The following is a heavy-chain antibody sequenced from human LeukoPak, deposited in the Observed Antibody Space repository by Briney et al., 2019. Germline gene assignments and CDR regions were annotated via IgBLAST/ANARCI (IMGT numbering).Heavy chain of an antibody. Sequence: GGSLRLSCAASGFTFSSYSMNWVRQAPGKGLEWVAFIRYDGSNKYYADSVKGRFTISRDNSKNTLYLQMNSLRAEDTAVYYCAKDVRFLEWSGTFDIWGQGTMVTVSS. J-gene: IGHJ3*02. CDR3: AKDVRFLEWSGTFDI. D-gene: IGHD3-3*01. CDR1: GFTFSSYS. CDR2: IRYDGSNK. V-gene: IGHV3-30*02.